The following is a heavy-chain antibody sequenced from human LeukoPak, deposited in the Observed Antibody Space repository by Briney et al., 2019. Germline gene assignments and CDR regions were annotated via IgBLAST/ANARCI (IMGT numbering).Heavy chain of an antibody. J-gene: IGHJ6*02. CDR3: PNGGGRPVYYYYGMDV. Sequence: PGRSLRLSCAASGFTFSSYGMHWVRQAPGKGLEWVAVISYDGSNKYYADSVKGRFTISRDNSKNTLYLQMNSLRAEDTAVYYCPNGGGRPVYYYYGMDVWGQGTTVTVSS. V-gene: IGHV3-30*18. CDR1: GFTFSSYG. CDR2: ISYDGSNK.